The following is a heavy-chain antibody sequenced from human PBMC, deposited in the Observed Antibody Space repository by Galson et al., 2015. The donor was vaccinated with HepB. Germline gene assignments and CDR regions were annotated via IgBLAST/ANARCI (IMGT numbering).Heavy chain of an antibody. V-gene: IGHV3-33*08. Sequence: SLRLSCAASGFTFSSYGMHWVRQTPGKGLEWVAVIWYDGSNKYYADSVKGRFTISRDNSKNTLYLQMNSLRAEDTAVYYCARDAYRAAAADYGMDVWGQGTTVTVSS. CDR1: GFTFSSYG. CDR2: IWYDGSNK. D-gene: IGHD6-13*01. J-gene: IGHJ6*02. CDR3: ARDAYRAAAADYGMDV.